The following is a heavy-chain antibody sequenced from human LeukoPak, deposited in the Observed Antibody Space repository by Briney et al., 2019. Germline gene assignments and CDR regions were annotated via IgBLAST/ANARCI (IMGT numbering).Heavy chain of an antibody. D-gene: IGHD2/OR15-2a*01. CDR1: GFTFSSYW. V-gene: IGHV3-74*01. Sequence: GGSLRLSCAASGFTFSSYWVHWVRQAPGKGLVWVSRIKSDGSSTSYADSVKGRFTISRDNAKNTLYLQMNSLRAEDTAVYYCTRVPYLGGQGTLVTVSS. CDR3: TRVPYL. CDR2: IKSDGSST. J-gene: IGHJ4*02.